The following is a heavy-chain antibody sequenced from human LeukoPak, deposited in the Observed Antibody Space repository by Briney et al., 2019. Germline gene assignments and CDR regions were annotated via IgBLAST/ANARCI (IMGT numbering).Heavy chain of an antibody. CDR3: ARDLVVYYDSSGSFDY. CDR1: GFTVSSNY. D-gene: IGHD3-22*01. CDR2: IYSGGST. Sequence: GGSLRLSCAASGFTVSSNYMSWVRQAPGKGLEWVSVIYSGGSTYYADSVKGRFTISRDNSKNTLYLQMNSLRAEDTAVYYCARDLVVYYDSSGSFDYWGQGTLVTVSS. V-gene: IGHV3-53*05. J-gene: IGHJ4*02.